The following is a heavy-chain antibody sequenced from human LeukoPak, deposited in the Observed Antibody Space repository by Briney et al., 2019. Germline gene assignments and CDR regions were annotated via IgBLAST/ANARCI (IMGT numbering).Heavy chain of an antibody. D-gene: IGHD2-15*01. Sequence: GGSLRLSCAASGFTFSSYEMNWVRQAPGKGLEWVSYISSSGSTIYYADSVKGRFTISRDNAKNSLYLQMNSLRAEDTAVYYCARVGALCSGGSCYHARLFDYWGQGTLVTVSS. CDR2: ISSSGSTI. CDR1: GFTFSSYE. V-gene: IGHV3-48*03. CDR3: ARVGALCSGGSCYHARLFDY. J-gene: IGHJ4*02.